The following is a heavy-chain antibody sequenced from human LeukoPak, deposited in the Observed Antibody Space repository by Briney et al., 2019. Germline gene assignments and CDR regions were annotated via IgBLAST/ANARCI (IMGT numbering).Heavy chain of an antibody. D-gene: IGHD6-13*01. Sequence: SVTVSCTASGGTFSSYAISWVRQAPGQGLEWMGGIIPIFGTANYAQKFQGRVTITTDESTSTAYMELSSLRSEDTAVYYCARVGIAAAKNWFDPWGQGTLVTVSS. V-gene: IGHV1-69*05. CDR3: ARVGIAAAKNWFDP. CDR1: GGTFSSYA. CDR2: IIPIFGTA. J-gene: IGHJ5*02.